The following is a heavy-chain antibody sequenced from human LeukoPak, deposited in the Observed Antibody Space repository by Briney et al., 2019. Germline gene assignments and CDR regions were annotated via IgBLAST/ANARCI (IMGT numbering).Heavy chain of an antibody. CDR2: IYANNQT. CDR1: GFSVSTSF. CDR3: ARTEDQVGDAFDI. J-gene: IGHJ3*02. V-gene: IGHV3-53*01. D-gene: IGHD1-26*01. Sequence: GGSLRLSCASSGFSVSTSFMNWVRQAPGKGLEWVSVIYANNQTYYADAVKGRFTIARDNSKRTVYLHMSELRAEDTGIYYCARTEDQVGDAFDIWGQGTVVTVSS.